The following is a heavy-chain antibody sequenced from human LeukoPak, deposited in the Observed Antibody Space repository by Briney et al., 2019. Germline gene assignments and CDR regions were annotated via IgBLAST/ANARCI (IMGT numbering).Heavy chain of an antibody. Sequence: GGSLRLSCAASGFTFSSYAMSWVRQAPGKGLEWVSVIYSGGSTYYADSVKGRFTISRDNSKNTLYLQMNSLRAEDTAVYYCARDVISGSPGDVPATAIPQNSWGQGTLVTVSS. D-gene: IGHD2-2*02. CDR2: IYSGGST. V-gene: IGHV3-66*01. CDR3: ARDVISGSPGDVPATAIPQNS. J-gene: IGHJ4*02. CDR1: GFTFSSYA.